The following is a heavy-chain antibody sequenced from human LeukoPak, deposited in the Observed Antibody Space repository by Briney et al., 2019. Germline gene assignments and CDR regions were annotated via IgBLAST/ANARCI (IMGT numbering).Heavy chain of an antibody. D-gene: IGHD5-18*01. CDR2: IYYSGST. V-gene: IGHV4-59*01. CDR1: GGSISSYY. CDR3: ARVSRIQLWTTFDY. Sequence: SETLSVTCTVSGGSISSYYWSWIRQPPGKGLEWIGYIYYSGSTNYNPSLKSRVTISVDTSKNQFSLKLSSVTAADTAVYYCARVSRIQLWTTFDYWGQGTLVTVSS. J-gene: IGHJ4*02.